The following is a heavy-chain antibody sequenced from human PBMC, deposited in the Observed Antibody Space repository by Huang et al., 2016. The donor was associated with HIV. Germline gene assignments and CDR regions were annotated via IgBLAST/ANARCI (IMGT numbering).Heavy chain of an antibody. CDR3: ARHERWAMVRGVPQWGFDY. V-gene: IGHV4-39*01. CDR2: IHYSGGT. Sequence: QLQLQESGPGLVKPSETLSLTCTVSVGSFSSSSYYWGWIRQPPGKGLGWIGTIHYSGGTYSNPSRKGGVTISVDTSKNQFSLKLSSVTAADTAVYYCARHERWAMVRGVPQWGFDYWGQGTLVTVSS. D-gene: IGHD3-10*01. CDR1: VGSFSSSSYY. J-gene: IGHJ4*02.